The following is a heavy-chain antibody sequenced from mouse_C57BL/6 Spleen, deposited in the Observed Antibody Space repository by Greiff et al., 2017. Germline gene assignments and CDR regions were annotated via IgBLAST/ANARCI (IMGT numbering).Heavy chain of an antibody. Sequence: VQLQESGPGLVQPSQSLSITCTVSGFSLTSYGVHWVRQPPGKGLEWLGVIWSGGSTDYNAAFISRLSISKDNSKSQVFFKMNSLQADDTAIDYCAKGTGTLAYWGQGTLVTVSA. CDR1: GFSLTSYG. D-gene: IGHD4-1*01. J-gene: IGHJ3*01. CDR2: IWSGGST. V-gene: IGHV2-4*01. CDR3: AKGTGTLAY.